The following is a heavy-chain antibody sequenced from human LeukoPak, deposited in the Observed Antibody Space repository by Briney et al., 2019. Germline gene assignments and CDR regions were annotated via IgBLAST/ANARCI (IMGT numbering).Heavy chain of an antibody. CDR3: ARLVSSYYYYYGMDV. Sequence: SETLFLTCTVSGGSISSYYRSWIRQPPGKGLEWIGYIYYSGSTNYNPSLKSRVTISVDTSKNQFSLKLSSVTAADTAVYYCARLVSSYYYYYGMDVWGQGTTVTVSS. CDR2: IYYSGST. CDR1: GGSISSYY. D-gene: IGHD1-26*01. J-gene: IGHJ6*02. V-gene: IGHV4-59*08.